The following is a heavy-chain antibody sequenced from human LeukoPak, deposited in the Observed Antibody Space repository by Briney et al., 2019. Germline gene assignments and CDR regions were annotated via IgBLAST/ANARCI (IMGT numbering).Heavy chain of an antibody. CDR3: ARDLRGNYYYYGMDV. CDR1: GFTFSNYN. CDR2: ISTSSRTI. V-gene: IGHV3-48*02. J-gene: IGHJ6*02. Sequence: GGSLRLSCAASGFTFSNYNMDWVRQAPGKGPEWVSYISTSSRTIYYADSVKGRFTISRDNAKNSLYLQMSSLRDEDTAVYYCARDLRGNYYYYGMDVWGRGTTVTVSS. D-gene: IGHD2/OR15-2a*01.